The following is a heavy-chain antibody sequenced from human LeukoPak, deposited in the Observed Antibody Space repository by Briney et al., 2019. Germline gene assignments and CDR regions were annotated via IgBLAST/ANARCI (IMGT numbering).Heavy chain of an antibody. D-gene: IGHD3-9*01. J-gene: IGHJ4*02. Sequence: SETLSLTCTVSGASISSSTYYWGWIRQPPGKGLEWIGTIYYSGSTYYNPSLKSRVTISVDTSKNQFSLKLSSVTAADTAVYYCARISVLRYFADYWGQGTLVTVSS. CDR1: GASISSSTYY. V-gene: IGHV4-39*07. CDR2: IYYSGST. CDR3: ARISVLRYFADY.